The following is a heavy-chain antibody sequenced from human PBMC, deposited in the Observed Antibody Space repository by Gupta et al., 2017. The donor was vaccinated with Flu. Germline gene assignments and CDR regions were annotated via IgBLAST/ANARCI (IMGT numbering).Heavy chain of an antibody. D-gene: IGHD6-13*01. CDR1: GFTFSSYA. CDR3: AKVAYSSSWYLVTADFDY. CDR2: ISGSGGST. Sequence: EVQLLESGGGLVQPGGSLRLSCAASGFTFSSYAMSWVRQAPGKGLEWVSAISGSGGSTYYADSVKGRFTISRDNSKNTLYLQMNSLRAEDTAVYYCAKVAYSSSWYLVTADFDYWGQGTLVTVSS. J-gene: IGHJ4*02. V-gene: IGHV3-23*01.